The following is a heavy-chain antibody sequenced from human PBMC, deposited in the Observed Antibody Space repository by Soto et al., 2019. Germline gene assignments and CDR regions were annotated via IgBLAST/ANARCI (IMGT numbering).Heavy chain of an antibody. CDR2: IKSKTDGGTT. J-gene: IGHJ4*02. CDR1: GVPFINAW. D-gene: IGHD5-18*01. V-gene: IGHV3-15*07. Sequence: PGGSLRLSCAASGVPFINAWMNWVRQAPGKGLEWVGRIKSKTDGGTTDYAAPVKGRFTISRDNAKNSLYLHMNSLRAEDTAVYYCARYRFAFCDYWGQGTLVTVSS. CDR3: ARYRFAFCDY.